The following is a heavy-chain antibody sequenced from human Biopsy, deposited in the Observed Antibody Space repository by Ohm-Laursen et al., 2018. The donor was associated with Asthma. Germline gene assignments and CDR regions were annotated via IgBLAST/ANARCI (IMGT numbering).Heavy chain of an antibody. J-gene: IGHJ6*02. Sequence: SSVKVSCKVSGDSFNNYAISWVRQAPGQGLEWMGGLIPVLGTPDHAQMFEGRVTITADESTSTAYMELSSLSSEDTAVYYCARGYSGSDRIVYYYSGLEVWGQGTTVTVSS. CDR3: ARGYSGSDRIVYYYSGLEV. D-gene: IGHD5-12*01. V-gene: IGHV1-69*01. CDR2: LIPVLGTP. CDR1: GDSFNNYA.